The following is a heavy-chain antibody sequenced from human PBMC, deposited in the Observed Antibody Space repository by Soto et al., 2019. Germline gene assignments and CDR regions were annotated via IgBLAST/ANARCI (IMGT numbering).Heavy chain of an antibody. V-gene: IGHV4-39*01. D-gene: IGHD2-21*01. J-gene: IGHJ6*02. CDR1: GGSIRSSSYY. CDR3: ARQSILGRRDYYHGMDV. Sequence: SETLSLTCTVSGGSIRSSSYYWVWIRQPPGKGLEWIGSIYYSGSTYSNPSLKSRVTISADTSKNQFSLKLTSVTATDTAVYYCARQSILGRRDYYHGMDVWGQGTTVTVSS. CDR2: IYYSGST.